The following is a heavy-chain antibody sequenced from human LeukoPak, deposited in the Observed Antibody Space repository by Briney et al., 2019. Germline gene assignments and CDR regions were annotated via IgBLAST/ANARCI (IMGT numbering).Heavy chain of an antibody. V-gene: IGHV1-69*05. CDR3: ARIIAVAVNDAFDI. J-gene: IGHJ3*02. CDR1: GGTFSSYA. Sequence: SVKVSRKASGGTFSSYAISWVRQAPGQGLEWMGRIIPIFGTANYAQKFQGRVTITTDESTSTAYMELSSLRSEDTAVYYCARIIAVAVNDAFDIWGQGTMVTVSS. D-gene: IGHD6-19*01. CDR2: IIPIFGTA.